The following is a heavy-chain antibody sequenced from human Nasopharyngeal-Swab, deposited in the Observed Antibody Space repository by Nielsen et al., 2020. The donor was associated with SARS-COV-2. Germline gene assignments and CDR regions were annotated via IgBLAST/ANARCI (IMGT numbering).Heavy chain of an antibody. D-gene: IGHD6-19*01. CDR3: ARDIAVAGLFDY. Sequence: WVGQAPGQGLEWMGWISAYNGNTNYAQKLQGRVTMTTDTSTSTAYMELRSLRSDDTAVYYCARDIAVAGLFDYWGQGTLVTVSS. J-gene: IGHJ4*02. CDR2: ISAYNGNT. V-gene: IGHV1-18*01.